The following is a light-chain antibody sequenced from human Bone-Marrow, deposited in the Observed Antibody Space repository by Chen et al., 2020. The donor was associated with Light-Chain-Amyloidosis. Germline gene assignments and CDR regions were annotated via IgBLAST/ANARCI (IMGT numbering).Light chain of an antibody. CDR3: QVWHTTDGLNGV. V-gene: IGLV3-21*02. CDR2: EDT. J-gene: IGLJ3*02. Sequence: SYVLTQPPSVSVAPGQTARITCGGKKSGSKSVHGYQQKPGQDPVLVVYEDTDQPSGIPERFTGTNSQNTAKLPISRVDARDEADYYCQVWHTTDGLNGVFGGGTKLNVL. CDR1: KSGSKS.